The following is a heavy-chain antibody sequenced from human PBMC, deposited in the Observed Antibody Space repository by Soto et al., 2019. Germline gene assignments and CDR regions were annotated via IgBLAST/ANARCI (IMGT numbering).Heavy chain of an antibody. CDR2: ISAYNGNT. Sequence: QVQLVQSGAEVKKPGASVKVSCKASGYTFTSYGISWVRQSPGQGLEWMGWISAYNGNTNYAQKLQGRGSMTTDTTTSTAYMKLRCLKSDDLAVDYCARGGWVLPAAIWEGWFDPWGQGTLVTVSS. D-gene: IGHD2-2*01. CDR3: ARGGWVLPAAIWEGWFDP. V-gene: IGHV1-18*03. J-gene: IGHJ5*02. CDR1: GYTFTSYG.